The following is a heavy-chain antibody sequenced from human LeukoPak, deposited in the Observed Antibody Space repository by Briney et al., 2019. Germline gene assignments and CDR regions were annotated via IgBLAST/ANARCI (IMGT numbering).Heavy chain of an antibody. J-gene: IGHJ4*02. Sequence: SETLSLTCAVYGGSFSGYYWSWIRQPPGKGLEWIGEINHSGSTNYNPSLKSRVTISLDTSQNQFSLKLNSVTAADTAVYYCATVASGWYPDYWGQGALVTVAS. CDR2: INHSGST. CDR1: GGSFSGYY. D-gene: IGHD6-19*01. CDR3: ATVASGWYPDY. V-gene: IGHV4-34*01.